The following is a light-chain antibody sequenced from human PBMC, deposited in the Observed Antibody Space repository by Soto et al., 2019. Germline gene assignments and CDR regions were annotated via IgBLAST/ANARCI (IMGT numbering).Light chain of an antibody. CDR2: DVS. Sequence: QSALTQPRSVSGSPGQSVTIPCTGTSSDVGGYNYVSWYQQYPGKAPKLMIYDVSKRPSGVPDRFSGSKSGNTASLTISGLQAEDEADYYCCSYAGSYTFGVFGGGTKLTV. V-gene: IGLV2-11*01. J-gene: IGLJ2*01. CDR3: CSYAGSYTFGV. CDR1: SSDVGGYNY.